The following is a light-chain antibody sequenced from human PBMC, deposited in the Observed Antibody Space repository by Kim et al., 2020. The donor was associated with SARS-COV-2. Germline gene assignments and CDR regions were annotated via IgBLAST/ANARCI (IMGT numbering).Light chain of an antibody. V-gene: IGKV3-20*01. J-gene: IGKJ3*01. CDR3: QQYGSSPGFT. Sequence: PRARSTLSCRASQSVSSSYLAWYQQKPGQAPRLLIYGASSRATGIPDRFSGSGSGTDFTLTISRLEPEDFAVYYCQQYGSSPGFTFGPGTKVDIK. CDR2: GAS. CDR1: QSVSSSY.